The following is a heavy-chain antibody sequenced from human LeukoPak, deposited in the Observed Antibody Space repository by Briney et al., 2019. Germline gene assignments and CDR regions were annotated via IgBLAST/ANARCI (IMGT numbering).Heavy chain of an antibody. D-gene: IGHD1-26*01. CDR1: GGSISSYY. Sequence: SETLSLTCTVSGGSISSYYWSWIRQPPGTGLEWIGYIYYSWSTNCNPSLKSRVTISVDTSKNQFSLKLSSVTAADTAVYYCARSGSYGIFDYWGQGTLVTVSS. J-gene: IGHJ4*02. V-gene: IGHV4-59*13. CDR3: ARSGSYGIFDY. CDR2: IYYSWST.